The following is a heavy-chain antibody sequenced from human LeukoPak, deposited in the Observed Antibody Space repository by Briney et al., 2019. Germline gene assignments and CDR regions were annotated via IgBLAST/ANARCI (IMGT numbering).Heavy chain of an antibody. CDR2: IYHSGST. V-gene: IGHV4-30-2*01. CDR3: ARDSDSSGWYDATFDY. Sequence: SETLSLTCAVSGGSISSGGYSWSWIRQPPGKGLEWIGYIYHSGSTYYNPFLKSRVTISVDRSKNQFSLKLSSVTAADTAVYYCARDSDSSGWYDATFDYWGQGTLVTVSS. CDR1: GGSISSGGYS. J-gene: IGHJ4*02. D-gene: IGHD6-19*01.